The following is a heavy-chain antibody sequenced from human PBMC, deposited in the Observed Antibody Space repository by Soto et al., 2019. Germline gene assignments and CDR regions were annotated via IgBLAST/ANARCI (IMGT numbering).Heavy chain of an antibody. CDR2: MYYSGSS. CDR3: ARHPRDDYNYGGSGIFAY. J-gene: IGHJ4*02. D-gene: IGHD4-4*01. V-gene: IGHV4-39*01. CDR1: GGSISSRTFW. Sequence: QLQLQASGPGLVKPSETLSLTCSVSGGSISSRTFWWAWIRQPPGKGLEWIGDMYYSGSSYSSPSLKSRVTLSVDTSKNQLSLKLNSVTAADTAVYYCARHPRDDYNYGGSGIFAYWGQGTLVTVSS.